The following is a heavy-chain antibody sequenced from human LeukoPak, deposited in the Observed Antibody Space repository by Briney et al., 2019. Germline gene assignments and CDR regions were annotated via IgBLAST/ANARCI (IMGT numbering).Heavy chain of an antibody. V-gene: IGHV3-53*01. D-gene: IGHD6-19*01. CDR3: ATGGIAVNFDY. CDR2: IYSGGST. Sequence: GGSLRLSCASSGFTVSSNYMSWVRQARGKGLEWVSVIYSGGSTNYAGSVKGRFTISRDNSKNTLYLQMNSLRAEDTAVYYCATGGIAVNFDYWGQGTLVTVSS. CDR1: GFTVSSNY. J-gene: IGHJ4*02.